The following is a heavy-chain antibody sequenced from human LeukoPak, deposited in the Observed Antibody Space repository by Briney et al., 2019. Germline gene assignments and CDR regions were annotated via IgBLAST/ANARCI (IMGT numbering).Heavy chain of an antibody. CDR1: GGSISSYY. Sequence: SETLSLTCTVSGGSISSYYWSWIRQPAGKGLEWIGRIYTSGSTNYNPSLKSRVTMSVDRSKNQFSLKLSSVTAADTAVYYCARGAYCSSTSCAEYFQHWGQGTLVTVSS. CDR3: ARGAYCSSTSCAEYFQH. D-gene: IGHD2-2*01. V-gene: IGHV4-4*07. CDR2: IYTSGST. J-gene: IGHJ1*01.